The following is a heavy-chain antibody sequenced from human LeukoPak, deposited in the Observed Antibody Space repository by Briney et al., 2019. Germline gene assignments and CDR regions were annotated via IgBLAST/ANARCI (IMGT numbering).Heavy chain of an antibody. Sequence: ASVKVSCKASGYTFTSYGISWVRLAPGQGLEWMGWISAYNGNTNYAQKLQGRVTMTTDTPTSTAYMELRSLRSDDTAVYYCARDRLRLGYERTNWFDPWGQGTLVTVSS. J-gene: IGHJ5*02. CDR2: ISAYNGNT. CDR1: GYTFTSYG. V-gene: IGHV1-18*01. D-gene: IGHD2-15*01. CDR3: ARDRLRLGYERTNWFDP.